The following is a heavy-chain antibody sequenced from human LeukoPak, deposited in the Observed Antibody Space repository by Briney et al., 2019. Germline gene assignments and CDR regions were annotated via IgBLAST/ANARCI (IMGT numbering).Heavy chain of an antibody. V-gene: IGHV5-51*01. J-gene: IGHJ4*02. CDR2: IYPGDSDT. CDR3: ARRGGGIAVAGGLGY. CDR1: GYSFTSYW. Sequence: GESLKISCQGSGYSFTSYWIGWVRQMPGKGLEWMGVIYPGDSDTRYSPSFQGQVTISADKSINTAYLQWSSLKASDTAMYYCARRGGGIAVAGGLGYWGQGTLVTVSS. D-gene: IGHD6-13*01.